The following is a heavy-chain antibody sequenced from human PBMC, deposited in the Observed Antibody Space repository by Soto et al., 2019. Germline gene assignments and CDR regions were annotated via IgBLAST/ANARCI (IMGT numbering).Heavy chain of an antibody. CDR2: ISSSGNTI. J-gene: IGHJ6*02. CDR1: GFTFSRYE. Sequence: PGGSLRLTCAASGFTFSRYEINWVRQAPGKGLEWVSYISSSGNTIYYADSVKGRLTVSRDNSKSSLYLQMNSLRAEDTAVYYCAGPAYSTWNRYYFYGLDVWGQGTTVTVSS. CDR3: AGPAYSTWNRYYFYGLDV. V-gene: IGHV3-48*03. D-gene: IGHD6-13*01.